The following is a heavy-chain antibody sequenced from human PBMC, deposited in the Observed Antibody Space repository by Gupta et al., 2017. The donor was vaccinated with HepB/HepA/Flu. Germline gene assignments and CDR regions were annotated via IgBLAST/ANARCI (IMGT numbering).Heavy chain of an antibody. D-gene: IGHD2/OR15-2a*01. CDR2: SRNKVKRYTT. Sequence: EVQLVESGGDLVQPGGSLSLSCAASGFTISDHYMDWVRQAPGKGLEWVGRSRNKVKRYTTEYAASVKGRFTISRDESRNSLYLQMNSLKTEDTALYYCTRICSMCSNAFDIWGQGTMVPVSS. CDR1: GFTISDHY. CDR3: TRICSMCSNAFDI. V-gene: IGHV3-72*01. J-gene: IGHJ3*02.